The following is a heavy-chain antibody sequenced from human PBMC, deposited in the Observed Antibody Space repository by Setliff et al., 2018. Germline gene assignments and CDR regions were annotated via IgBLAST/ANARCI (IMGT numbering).Heavy chain of an antibody. J-gene: IGHJ3*02. D-gene: IGHD5-18*01. CDR1: GGSISSSSYY. CDR2: IYYSGST. Sequence: PSETLSLTCTVSGGSISSSSYYWGWIRQPPGKGLEWIGSIYYSGSTYYNPSLKSRVTISVDTSKNQFSLKLSSVTAADTAVYYCARVPRFTDTRNAFDIWGQGTMVTVSS. CDR3: ARVPRFTDTRNAFDI. V-gene: IGHV4-39*07.